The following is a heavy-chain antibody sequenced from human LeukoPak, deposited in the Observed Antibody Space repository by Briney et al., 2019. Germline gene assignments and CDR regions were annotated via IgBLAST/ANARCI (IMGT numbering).Heavy chain of an antibody. CDR2: VNRDGSET. V-gene: IGHV3-7*03. J-gene: IGHJ6*02. CDR3: ARNNGMDV. Sequence: GGSLRLSCAASGFTFSSYAMTWVRQAPGRGPEWVANVNRDGSETYYLDSVKGRFTISKDNAKNSLYLQMNSLRAEDTALYHCARNNGMDVWGQGTTVIVSS. CDR1: GFTFSSYA.